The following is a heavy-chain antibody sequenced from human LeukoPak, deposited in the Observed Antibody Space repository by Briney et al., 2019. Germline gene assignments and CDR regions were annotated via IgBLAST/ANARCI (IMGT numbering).Heavy chain of an antibody. CDR2: FDPEDGET. J-gene: IGHJ6*02. D-gene: IGHD1-1*01. Sequence: ASVKVSCKVSGYTLTELSMHWVRQAPGKGLEWMGGFDPEDGETIYAQKFQGRVTMTEDTSTDTAYMELSSLRSEDTAVYYCASVHPPTIGYGMDVWGQGTTVTVSS. CDR3: ASVHPPTIGYGMDV. V-gene: IGHV1-24*01. CDR1: GYTLTELS.